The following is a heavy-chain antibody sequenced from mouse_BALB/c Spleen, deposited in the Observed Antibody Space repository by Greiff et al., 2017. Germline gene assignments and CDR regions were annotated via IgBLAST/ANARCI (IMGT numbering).Heavy chain of an antibody. CDR2: ISSGGGST. V-gene: IGHV5-12-1*01. J-gene: IGHJ2*01. CDR3: ARRYYGSSSYYFDY. CDR1: GFAFSSYD. Sequence: EVKLVESGGGLVKPGGSLKLSCAASGFAFSSYDMSWVRQTPEKRLEWVAYISSGGGSTYYPDTVKGRFTISRDNAKNTLYLQMSSLKSEDTAMYYCARRYYGSSSYYFDYWGQGTTLTVSS. D-gene: IGHD1-1*01.